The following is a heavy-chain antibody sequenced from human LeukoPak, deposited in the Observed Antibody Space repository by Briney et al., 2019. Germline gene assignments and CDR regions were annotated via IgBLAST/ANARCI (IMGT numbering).Heavy chain of an antibody. J-gene: IGHJ4*02. CDR2: IDYSGST. Sequence: PSGTLSLTCTVSGGSIGSYYWSWIRQPPGKGLEWIGYIDYSGSTNYNPSLKSRVTISVDTSKNQFSLKLSSVTAADTAVYYCARSPSGYSDYWGQGTLVTVSS. V-gene: IGHV4-59*01. CDR3: ARSPSGYSDY. CDR1: GGSIGSYY. D-gene: IGHD3-3*01.